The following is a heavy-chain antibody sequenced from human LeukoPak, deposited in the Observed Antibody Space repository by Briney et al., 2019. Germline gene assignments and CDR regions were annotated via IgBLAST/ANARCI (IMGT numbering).Heavy chain of an antibody. J-gene: IGHJ5*02. CDR2: ITSNGGST. V-gene: IGHV3-64D*08. CDR3: VTVGMTSIWSYLRFDP. D-gene: IGHD1-26*01. Sequence: GGSLRLSCSASGFTFSTNSMHWVRQARGKGLEFVSAITSNGGSTYYADSVKGRFTISRDNSKNTLYLQMSSLRAEDTAVYYCVTVGMTSIWSYLRFDPRGQGTLVSVSS. CDR1: GFTFSTNS.